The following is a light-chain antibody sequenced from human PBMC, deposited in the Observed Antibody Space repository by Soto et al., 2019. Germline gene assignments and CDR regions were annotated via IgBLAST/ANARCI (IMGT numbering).Light chain of an antibody. V-gene: IGKV3-20*01. CDR3: QHYCSSPPWT. Sequence: EIVLTQSPGTLSLSPGERATLSCRASQSVAGNYLAWYRQKTGQAPRLLIYGASNRATGIPDRFSGSGSGTDFTLTISRLDPEDSAVYYCQHYCSSPPWTFGQGTKLEIK. CDR1: QSVAGNY. CDR2: GAS. J-gene: IGKJ1*01.